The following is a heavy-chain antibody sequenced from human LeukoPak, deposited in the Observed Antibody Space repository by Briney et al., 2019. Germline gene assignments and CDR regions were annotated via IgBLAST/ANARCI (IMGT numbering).Heavy chain of an antibody. CDR3: ARGLYDILTGYYVFDY. Sequence: SETLSLTCTVSGGSISSYYWSWIRQPPGKGLEWIGYIYYSGSTNYNPSLKSRVTISVDTSKNQFSLKLSSVTAADTAVYYCARGLYDILTGYYVFDYWSQGTLVTVSS. CDR1: GGSISSYY. V-gene: IGHV4-59*01. J-gene: IGHJ4*02. CDR2: IYYSGST. D-gene: IGHD3-9*01.